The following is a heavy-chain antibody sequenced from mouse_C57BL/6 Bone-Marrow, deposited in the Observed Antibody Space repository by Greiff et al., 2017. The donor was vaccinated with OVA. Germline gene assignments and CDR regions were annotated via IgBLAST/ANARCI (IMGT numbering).Heavy chain of an antibody. CDR1: GFTFSSYG. Sequence: EVQRVESGGDLVKPGGSLKLSCAASGFTFSSYGMSWVRQTPDKRLEWVATISSGGSYTYYPDRVKGRFTISRDNAKNTLYLQMSSLKSEDTAMYYWASPAYYSITWFAYWGQGTLVSVSA. CDR2: ISSGGSYT. J-gene: IGHJ3*01. D-gene: IGHD2-5*01. CDR3: ASPAYYSITWFAY. V-gene: IGHV5-6*01.